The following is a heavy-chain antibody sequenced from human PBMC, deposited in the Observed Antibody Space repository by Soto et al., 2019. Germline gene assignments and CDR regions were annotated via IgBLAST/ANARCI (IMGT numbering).Heavy chain of an antibody. D-gene: IGHD3-10*01. CDR3: ARGGSEGGLDV. Sequence: SETLSLTCTASGASISTYYWTWIRQAPGKGLEWIGYLYYSGNTNYNPSLKSRVTMSVDTSKNHFYLTLTSATAADTAVYFCARGGSEGGLDVWGQGTTVTVSS. CDR2: LYYSGNT. CDR1: GASISTYY. V-gene: IGHV4-59*01. J-gene: IGHJ6*02.